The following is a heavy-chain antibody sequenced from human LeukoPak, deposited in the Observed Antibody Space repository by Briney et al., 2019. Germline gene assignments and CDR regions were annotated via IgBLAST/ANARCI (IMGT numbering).Heavy chain of an antibody. CDR1: GGSISSSSYY. CDR2: IYYSGST. D-gene: IGHD2-15*01. J-gene: IGHJ6*02. CDR3: ARQGAVVVAAALYYYYGMDV. Sequence: SETLSLTCTVSGGSISSSSYYWGWIRQPPGKGLEWIGYIYYSGSTYYNPSLKSRVTISVDTSKNQFSLKLSSVTAADTAVYYCARQGAVVVAAALYYYYGMDVWGQGTTVTVSS. V-gene: IGHV4-30-4*08.